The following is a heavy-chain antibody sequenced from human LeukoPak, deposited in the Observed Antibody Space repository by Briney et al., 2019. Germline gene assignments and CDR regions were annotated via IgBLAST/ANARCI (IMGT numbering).Heavy chain of an antibody. D-gene: IGHD2-2*01. J-gene: IGHJ3*02. Sequence: GGSLRLSCAASGFTFSSYWMSWVRQAPGKGLEWVANIKQDGSEKYYVDSLKGRFTISRDNAKNSLYLQMNSLRAEDTAVYYCARDPVPAANTNAFDIWGQGTMVTVSS. CDR1: GFTFSSYW. CDR2: IKQDGSEK. V-gene: IGHV3-7*03. CDR3: ARDPVPAANTNAFDI.